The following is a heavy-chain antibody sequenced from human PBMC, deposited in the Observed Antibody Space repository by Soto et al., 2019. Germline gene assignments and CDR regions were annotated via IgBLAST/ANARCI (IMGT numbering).Heavy chain of an antibody. V-gene: IGHV3-23*01. Sequence: GGSLRLSCAASGFTFSSYPMRWVRQAPGKGLEGVSAMSGSGGGTYYAESVKGRFAICRGDSKSTQYLQMNRLRAEDTAVYYCAKPYSCDSSGYLDYWGQGTLVTVSS. J-gene: IGHJ4*02. CDR2: MSGSGGGT. D-gene: IGHD3-22*01. CDR3: AKPYSCDSSGYLDY. CDR1: GFTFSSYP.